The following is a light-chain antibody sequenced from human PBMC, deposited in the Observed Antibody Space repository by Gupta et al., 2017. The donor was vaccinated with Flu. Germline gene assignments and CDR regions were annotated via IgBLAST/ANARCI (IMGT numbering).Light chain of an antibody. CDR1: SGHSSYA. Sequence: VKLTCTLSSGHSSYAIAWHQQQPEKGPRYLMKLNSDGSHSTGDGIPDRFSGSSSGAERYLTISSRQAEDEDDYYCQTWGTGMGVFGGGTKLTVL. V-gene: IGLV4-69*01. J-gene: IGLJ3*02. CDR2: LNSDGSH. CDR3: QTWGTGMGV.